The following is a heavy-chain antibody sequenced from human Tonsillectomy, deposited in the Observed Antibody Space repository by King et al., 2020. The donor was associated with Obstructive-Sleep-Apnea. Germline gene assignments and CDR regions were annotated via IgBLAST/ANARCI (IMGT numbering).Heavy chain of an antibody. V-gene: IGHV4-31*03. D-gene: IGHD2-2*01. CDR2: IYYSGST. CDR3: ARGYCSSTSCSQLFDP. J-gene: IGHJ5*02. CDR1: GGSISSGGYY. Sequence: QLQESGPGLVKPSQTLSLTCTASGGSISSGGYYWSWIRQHPGKGLEWIGYIYYSGSTYYNPSLKSRFNISVDTSKNQVSLQLSSVTAADTAVYYCARGYCSSTSCSQLFDPWGQGTLVTVSS.